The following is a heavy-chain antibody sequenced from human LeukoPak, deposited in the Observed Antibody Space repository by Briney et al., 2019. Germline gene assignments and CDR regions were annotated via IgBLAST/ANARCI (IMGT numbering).Heavy chain of an antibody. CDR3: ARGPPHIAALNYYYYYYMDV. D-gene: IGHD6-6*01. CDR1: GYTFTNHG. Sequence: ASVKVSCKASGYTFTNHGISWVRQAPGQGLEWMGWISGYNGNTNYAQKVQGRVTLTTDTSTSTAYMELRSLRSDDTAVYYCARGPPHIAALNYYYYYYMDVWGKGTTVTVSS. J-gene: IGHJ6*03. V-gene: IGHV1-18*01. CDR2: ISGYNGNT.